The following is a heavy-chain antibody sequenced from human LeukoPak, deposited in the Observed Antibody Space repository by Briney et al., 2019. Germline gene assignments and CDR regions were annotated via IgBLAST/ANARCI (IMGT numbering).Heavy chain of an antibody. Sequence: PSETLSLTCAVYGGSFSGYYWSWIRQPPGKGLEWIGEINHSGSTNYNPSLKSRVTISVDTSKNQFSLKLSSVTAADTAVYYCARVRAGEQYYDSWSGFPTRYYYGMDVWGQGTTVTVSS. J-gene: IGHJ6*02. CDR1: GGSFSGYY. CDR2: INHSGST. V-gene: IGHV4-34*01. D-gene: IGHD3-3*01. CDR3: ARVRAGEQYYDSWSGFPTRYYYGMDV.